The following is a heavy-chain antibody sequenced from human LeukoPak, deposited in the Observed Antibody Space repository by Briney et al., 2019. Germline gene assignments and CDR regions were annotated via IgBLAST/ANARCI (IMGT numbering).Heavy chain of an antibody. Sequence: GGSLRPSCAASGFTFSSYAMHWVRQAPGKGLEWVAVISYDGSNKYYADSVKGRFTISRDNSKNTLYLQMNSLRAEDTAVYYCARDGLGSSWYLSRLYYYGMDVWGQGTTVTVSS. D-gene: IGHD6-13*01. J-gene: IGHJ6*02. CDR2: ISYDGSNK. CDR3: ARDGLGSSWYLSRLYYYGMDV. V-gene: IGHV3-30-3*01. CDR1: GFTFSSYA.